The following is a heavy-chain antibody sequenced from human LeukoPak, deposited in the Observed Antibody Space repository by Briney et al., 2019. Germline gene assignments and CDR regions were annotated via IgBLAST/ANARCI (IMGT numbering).Heavy chain of an antibody. J-gene: IGHJ4*02. D-gene: IGHD4-17*01. CDR3: ARDRPNYGDYLDY. V-gene: IGHV3-23*01. CDR2: IGGSGGTT. CDR1: GFTFSSSA. Sequence: GGSLRLSCSASGFTFSSSALSWVRQAPGKGLAWVSVIGGSGGTTYYADSVKGRFTISRDDSKNTLYLQMNSLRAEDTAVYYCARDRPNYGDYLDYWGQGTLVTASS.